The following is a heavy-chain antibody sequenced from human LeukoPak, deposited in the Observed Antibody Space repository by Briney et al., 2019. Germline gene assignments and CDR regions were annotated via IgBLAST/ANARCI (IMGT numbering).Heavy chain of an antibody. CDR1: GFTFSGSA. CDR3: TLMDTAMVPLDY. D-gene: IGHD5-18*01. V-gene: IGHV3-73*01. CDR2: IRSKANSYAT. J-gene: IGHJ4*02. Sequence: GGSLRLSCAASGFTFSGSAMHWVRQASGKGLEWVGRIRSKANSYATAYAASVKGRFTISRDDSKNTAYLQMNSLKTEDTAVYYCTLMDTAMVPLDYWGQGTLVTVSS.